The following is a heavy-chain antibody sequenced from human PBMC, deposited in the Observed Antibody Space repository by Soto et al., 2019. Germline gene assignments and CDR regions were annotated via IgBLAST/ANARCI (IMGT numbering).Heavy chain of an antibody. Sequence: SVKVSCKASGGTFSSYVISWVRQAPGQGLEWMGGTIPIFGTANYAQKFQGRVTITADESTSTAYMELSSLRSEDTAVYYCAGELVVVTRDAFDIWGQGTMVTVSS. CDR1: GGTFSSYV. CDR2: TIPIFGTA. V-gene: IGHV1-69*13. CDR3: AGELVVVTRDAFDI. J-gene: IGHJ3*02. D-gene: IGHD3-22*01.